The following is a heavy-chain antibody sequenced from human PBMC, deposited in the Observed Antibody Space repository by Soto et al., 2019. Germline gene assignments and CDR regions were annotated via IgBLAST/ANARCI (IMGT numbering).Heavy chain of an antibody. D-gene: IGHD2-15*01. CDR2: INPDNGNT. CDR3: ARGIATGQLDP. V-gene: IGHV1-3*01. J-gene: IGHJ5*02. Sequence: QVQLVQSGAEVKKPGASVKISCKASGYTFTRYTVNWVRQAPGQRLEWMGWINPDNGNTKSSQKFQDRVIITRDISASTAYMDLSSLRSEDTAVYYCARGIATGQLDPWGQGTLVTVSS. CDR1: GYTFTRYT.